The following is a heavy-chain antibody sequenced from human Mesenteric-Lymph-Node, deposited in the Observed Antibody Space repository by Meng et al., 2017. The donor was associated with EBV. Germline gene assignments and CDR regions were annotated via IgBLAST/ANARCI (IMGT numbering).Heavy chain of an antibody. D-gene: IGHD6-19*01. Sequence: VLLVESGAEVKKPGASVKVSCKTSSYPFTSYGISRVRQAPGQWLEWMGWNGPYNGDTNYAQKLQGRVTMTTDTSTTTAYMGLRSLRSYDTAVYYCARVDSSGWYGEGVVDYWGQGTLVTVSS. J-gene: IGHJ4*02. CDR1: SYPFTSYG. CDR2: NGPYNGDT. V-gene: IGHV1-18*01. CDR3: ARVDSSGWYGEGVVDY.